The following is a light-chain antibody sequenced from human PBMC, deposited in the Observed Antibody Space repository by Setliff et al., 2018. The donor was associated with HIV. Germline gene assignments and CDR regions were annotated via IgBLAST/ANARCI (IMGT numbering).Light chain of an antibody. CDR3: CSYAGSNILYV. Sequence: QSALTQPASVSGSPGQSITISCTGTSSDVGSYNLVSWYQQHPGKAPKLMIYEGNKRPSGVSYRFSGSKSGNTASLTISGLQAEDEADYYCCSYAGSNILYVFGTGTKVTVL. CDR2: EGN. J-gene: IGLJ1*01. V-gene: IGLV2-23*01. CDR1: SSDVGSYNL.